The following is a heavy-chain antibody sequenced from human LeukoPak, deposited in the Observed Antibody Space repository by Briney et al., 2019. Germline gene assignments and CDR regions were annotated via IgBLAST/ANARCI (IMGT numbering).Heavy chain of an antibody. V-gene: IGHV1-69*04. CDR1: GYTFTSYG. CDR3: ASGWLQSHDAFDI. J-gene: IGHJ3*02. D-gene: IGHD5-24*01. CDR2: IIPILGIA. Sequence: AASVKVSCKASGYTFTSYGISWVRQAPGQGLEWMGRIIPILGIANYAQKFQGRVTITADKSTSTAYMELSSLRSEDTAVYYCASGWLQSHDAFDIWGQGTMVTVSS.